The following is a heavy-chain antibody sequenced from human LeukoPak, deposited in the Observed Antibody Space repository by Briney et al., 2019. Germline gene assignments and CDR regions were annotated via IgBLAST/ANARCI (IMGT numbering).Heavy chain of an antibody. Sequence: GGSLRLSCAASGFTFSSYGMHWVRQAPGKGLEWVAVISYDGSNKYYADSVKGRFTISRDSAKNSLYLQMNSLRAEDTALYYCAKDLHTARGRGPFDPWGQGTLVTVSS. V-gene: IGHV3-30*18. CDR2: ISYDGSNK. CDR1: GFTFSSYG. CDR3: AKDLHTARGRGPFDP. D-gene: IGHD5-18*01. J-gene: IGHJ5*02.